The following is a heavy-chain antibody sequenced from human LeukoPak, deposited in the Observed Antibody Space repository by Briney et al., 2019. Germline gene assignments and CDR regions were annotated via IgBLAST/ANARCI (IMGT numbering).Heavy chain of an antibody. D-gene: IGHD5-18*01. J-gene: IGHJ4*02. CDR3: ARDRSGYTFDD. CDR1: GFTFGDYA. V-gene: IGHV3-49*04. Sequence: GGSLRLSCTASGFTFGDYAMSWVRQAPGKGLEWVGFIRSKAYGGTTEYAASVKGRFTISRDDSKSIAYLQMNSLKTEDTAVYYCARDRSGYTFDDWGQGTPVTVSS. CDR2: IRSKAYGGTT.